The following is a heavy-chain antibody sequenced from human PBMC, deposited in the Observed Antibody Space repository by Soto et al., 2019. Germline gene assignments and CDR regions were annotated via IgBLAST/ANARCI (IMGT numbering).Heavy chain of an antibody. CDR2: ITPMFGKP. J-gene: IGHJ3*02. D-gene: IGHD6-13*01. CDR1: GGTFSRYT. Sequence: QVQLVQSGPEVKKPGSSVKVSCKASGGTFSRYTINWVRQAPGQGLEWMGGITPMFGKPNYAQKFQGRVTITADKSTSTAYMELSSLRSEDTAVYYCARDLTYIAAAGYDAFDIWGQGTMVTVSS. V-gene: IGHV1-69*06. CDR3: ARDLTYIAAAGYDAFDI.